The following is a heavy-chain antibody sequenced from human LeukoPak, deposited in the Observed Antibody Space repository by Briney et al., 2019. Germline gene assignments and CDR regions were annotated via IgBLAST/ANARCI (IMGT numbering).Heavy chain of an antibody. V-gene: IGHV4-34*01. J-gene: IGHJ3*02. CDR3: ARGGYCSGGSCYYDAFGI. CDR1: GESFSGYY. Sequence: SETLSLTCAVYGESFSGYYWSWIRQPPGKGLEWIGEINHSGSTNYNPSLKSRVTISVDTSKNQFSLKLSSVTAADTAVYYCARGGYCSGGSCYYDAFGIWGQGTMVTVSS. D-gene: IGHD2-15*01. CDR2: INHSGST.